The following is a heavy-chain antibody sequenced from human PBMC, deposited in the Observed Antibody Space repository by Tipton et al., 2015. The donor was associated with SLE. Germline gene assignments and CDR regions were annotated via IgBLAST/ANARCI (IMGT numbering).Heavy chain of an antibody. CDR3: ARDKWGEYTASTGYFWSFDP. CDR2: IYVSGST. V-gene: IGHV4-4*07. J-gene: IGHJ5*02. Sequence: TLSLTCIVSDDSASSYYWSWIRQSAGKGLEWIGRIYVSGSTNYNPSLKSRVTMSIDTSKTQFSLKLNSVTAADTAVYFCARDKWGEYTASTGYFWSFDPWGQGIPVTVSS. CDR1: DDSASSYY. D-gene: IGHD3-9*01.